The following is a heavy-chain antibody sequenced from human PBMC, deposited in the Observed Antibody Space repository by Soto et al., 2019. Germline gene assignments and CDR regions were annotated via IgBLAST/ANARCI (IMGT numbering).Heavy chain of an antibody. CDR1: GFTFISYS. CDR2: ISSSSSYI. V-gene: IGHV3-21*06. D-gene: IGHD3-22*01. CDR3: ARDLYDGSGEFDY. J-gene: IGHJ4*02. Sequence: EVQLVESGGGLVKPGGSLRLSCAASGFTFISYSMNWVRQAPGKGLEWVSSISSSSSYIYYADSVRGRFTISRDNAPNLLYLQMNSLRAEYTAVYYCARDLYDGSGEFDYWGQGTLVTVSS.